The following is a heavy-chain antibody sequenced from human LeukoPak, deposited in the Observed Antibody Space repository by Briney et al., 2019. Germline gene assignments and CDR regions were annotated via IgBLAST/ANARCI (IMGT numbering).Heavy chain of an antibody. D-gene: IGHD1-1*01. CDR3: ARLERRVGYYFDY. V-gene: IGHV5-51*01. Sequence: GGSLKISCKGSGYSFTSYWIGWVRQVPGKGLEWMGIIYPGDSDTRYSPSFQGQVTISADKSISTAYLQWSSLKASDTAMYYCARLERRVGYYFDYWGQGTLVTVSS. CDR2: IYPGDSDT. CDR1: GYSFTSYW. J-gene: IGHJ4*02.